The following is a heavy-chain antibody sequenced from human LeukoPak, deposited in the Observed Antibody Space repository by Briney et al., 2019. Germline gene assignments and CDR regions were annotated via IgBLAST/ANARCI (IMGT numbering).Heavy chain of an antibody. CDR1: GYSFTSYW. Sequence: GESMKISCKGSGYSFTSYWIGWVRQMPGKGLEWMGIIYPGDSDTSYSPSFQGQATTSAEKSISTAYLQWSSLKDADTAMYYFSRRGKTGTIDYWGQGTLVTVSS. CDR2: IYPGDSDT. CDR3: SRRGKTGTIDY. V-gene: IGHV5-51*01. J-gene: IGHJ4*02. D-gene: IGHD1-7*01.